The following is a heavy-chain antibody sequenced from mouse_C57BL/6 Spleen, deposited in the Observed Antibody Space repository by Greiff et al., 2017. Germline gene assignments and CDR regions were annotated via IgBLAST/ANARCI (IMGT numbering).Heavy chain of an antibody. CDR1: GYTFTSYW. D-gene: IGHD2-4*01. CDR2: IYPGSGST. V-gene: IGHV1-55*01. Sequence: QVQLKQPGAELVKPGASVKMSCKASGYTFTSYWITWVKQRPGQGLEWIGDIYPGSGSTNYNEKFKSKATLTVDTSSSTAYMQLSSLTSEDSAVYYCARSGDYDENYYAMDYWGQGTSVTVSS. J-gene: IGHJ4*01. CDR3: ARSGDYDENYYAMDY.